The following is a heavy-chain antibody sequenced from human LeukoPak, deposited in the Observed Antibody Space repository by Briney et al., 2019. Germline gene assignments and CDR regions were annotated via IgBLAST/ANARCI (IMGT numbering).Heavy chain of an antibody. Sequence: ASLKVSCKASGYTFTSYGISSVRQAPGQRLEWIGWISAYNGNTNYAQKLQGRVTMTTDTSTSTAYMELRSLRSDDTAVYYCARDSDIVVVPAPGPWGQGTLVTVSS. V-gene: IGHV1-18*01. CDR3: ARDSDIVVVPAPGP. D-gene: IGHD2-2*01. CDR1: GYTFTSYG. J-gene: IGHJ5*02. CDR2: ISAYNGNT.